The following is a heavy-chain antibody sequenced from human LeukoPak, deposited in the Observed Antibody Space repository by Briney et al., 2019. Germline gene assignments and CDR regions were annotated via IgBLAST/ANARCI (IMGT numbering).Heavy chain of an antibody. Sequence: GGSLRLSCAVSGFAFGSEAMSWVRQAPGKGLEWVAVISYDGSNKYYADSVKGRFTISRDNTKNTLYLQMNSLRAEDTAVYYCSYHQLPYSSSWYVYYGMDVWGQGTTVTVSS. J-gene: IGHJ6*02. CDR3: SYHQLPYSSSWYVYYGMDV. CDR2: ISYDGSNK. V-gene: IGHV3-30-3*01. CDR1: GFAFGSEA. D-gene: IGHD6-13*01.